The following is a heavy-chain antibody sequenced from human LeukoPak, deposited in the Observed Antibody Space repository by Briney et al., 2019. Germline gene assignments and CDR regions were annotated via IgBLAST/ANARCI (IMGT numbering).Heavy chain of an antibody. J-gene: IGHJ6*03. V-gene: IGHV4-39*01. CDR3: ARQGHIVVVPAAPKRPSYYYYYYMDV. CDR2: IFYSGST. D-gene: IGHD2-2*01. Sequence: SETLSLTCTVSGGSISTSNYYWGWIRQPPGKGLEWIGNIFYSGSTYYSPSLRSRVTISVDTSKNQFSLKLSSVTAADTAVYYCARQGHIVVVPAAPKRPSYYYYYYMDVWGKGTTVTISS. CDR1: GGSISTSNYY.